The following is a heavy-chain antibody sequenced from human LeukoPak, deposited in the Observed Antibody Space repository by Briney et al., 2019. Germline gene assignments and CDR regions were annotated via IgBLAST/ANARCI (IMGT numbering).Heavy chain of an antibody. D-gene: IGHD5-12*01. J-gene: IGHJ4*02. CDR1: GFTFSSYA. CDR3: AKATSRFVVYYFDY. CDR2: ISGSGAST. V-gene: IGHV3-23*01. Sequence: GGSLRLSCAASGFTFSSYAMSWVRQAPGKGLEWASSISGSGASTYYADSVKGRFTISRDNSKSTLYLQMNSLRVEDTAVYYCAKATSRFVVYYFDYWGQGTLVTVSS.